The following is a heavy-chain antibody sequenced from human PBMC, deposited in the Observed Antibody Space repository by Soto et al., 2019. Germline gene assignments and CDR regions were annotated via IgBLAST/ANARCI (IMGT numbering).Heavy chain of an antibody. J-gene: IGHJ4*02. D-gene: IGHD5-18*01. V-gene: IGHV1-18*01. CDR1: GYTFTNYG. CDR3: ARVNIVDTAMVKGYYFDY. Sequence: ASVKVSCKASGYTFTNYGISWVRQAPGQGLEWMGWISAYNGNTNYAQKLQGRVTMTTDTSTSTAYMELRSLRSDDTAVYYCARVNIVDTAMVKGYYFDYWGQGTLVTVSS. CDR2: ISAYNGNT.